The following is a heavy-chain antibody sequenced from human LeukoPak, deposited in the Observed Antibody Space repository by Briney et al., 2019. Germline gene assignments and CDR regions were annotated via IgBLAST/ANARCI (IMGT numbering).Heavy chain of an antibody. Sequence: SETLSLTCTVSGGSISGYFWNWIRQPPGKGLEWIGYISYSGSTNYNPSLKSRVTISVDTSKNQFSLKLSSVTAADTAVYYCARPGPCSSTSCYHNWFDPWGQGTLVTVSS. D-gene: IGHD2-2*01. V-gene: IGHV4-59*12. J-gene: IGHJ5*02. CDR2: ISYSGST. CDR3: ARPGPCSSTSCYHNWFDP. CDR1: GGSISGYF.